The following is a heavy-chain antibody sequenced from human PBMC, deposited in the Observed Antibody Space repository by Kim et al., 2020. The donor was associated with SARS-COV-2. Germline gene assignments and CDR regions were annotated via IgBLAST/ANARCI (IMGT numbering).Heavy chain of an antibody. D-gene: IGHD2-2*01. J-gene: IGHJ4*02. CDR3: ARGGIGLVVPAAITAFDY. Sequence: KRRVTISVDTSKNQFSLKLSSVTAADTAVYYCARGGIGLVVPAAITAFDYWGQGTLVTVSS. V-gene: IGHV4-59*09.